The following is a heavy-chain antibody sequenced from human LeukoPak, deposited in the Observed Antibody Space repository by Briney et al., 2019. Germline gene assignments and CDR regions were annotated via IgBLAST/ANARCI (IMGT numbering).Heavy chain of an antibody. CDR3: ARGLHYYGSGSYPPGPSEYFQH. Sequence: GGSLRLSCAASGLTFSDYYMSWIRQAPGKGLEWVSYISSSGSTIYYADSVKGRFTISRDNAKNSLYLQMNSLRAEDTAVYYCARGLHYYGSGSYPPGPSEYFQHWGQGTLVTVSS. CDR1: GLTFSDYY. D-gene: IGHD3-10*01. V-gene: IGHV3-11*01. CDR2: ISSSGSTI. J-gene: IGHJ1*01.